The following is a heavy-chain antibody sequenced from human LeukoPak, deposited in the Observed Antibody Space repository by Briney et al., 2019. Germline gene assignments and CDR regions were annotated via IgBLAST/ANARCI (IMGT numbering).Heavy chain of an antibody. D-gene: IGHD6-6*01. CDR1: GGTFSSYA. CDR3: AREGSSSSFPYYYYMDV. CDR2: IIPIFGTA. Sequence: ASVKVSCKASGGTFSSYAISWVRQAPGQGLEWMGGIIPIFGTANYAQKFQGRVTITTDGSTSTAYMELSSLRSEDTAVYYCAREGSSSSFPYYYYMDVWGKGTTVTVSS. J-gene: IGHJ6*03. V-gene: IGHV1-69*05.